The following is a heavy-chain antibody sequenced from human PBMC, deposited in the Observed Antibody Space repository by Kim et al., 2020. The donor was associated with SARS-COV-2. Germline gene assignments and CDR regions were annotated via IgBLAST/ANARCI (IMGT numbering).Heavy chain of an antibody. V-gene: IGHV3-73*01. Sequence: GGSLRLSCAGSGVTFSDSNVHWVRQASGKGLEWVGRIGRKANNYATAYGAPMKGRFTISKDDSKNTAYLQMNSLKTDDTAVYYCTRTHYTGSGTAYGMDVWGQGTTVTVS. CDR3: TRTHYTGSGTAYGMDV. CDR1: GVTFSDSN. CDR2: IGRKANNYAT. D-gene: IGHD3-10*01. J-gene: IGHJ6*02.